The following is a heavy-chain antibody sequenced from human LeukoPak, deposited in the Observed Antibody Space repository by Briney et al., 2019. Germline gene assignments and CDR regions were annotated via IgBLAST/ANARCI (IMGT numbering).Heavy chain of an antibody. J-gene: IGHJ4*02. Sequence: GGSLRLSCAASGFTFSTYGMHWVRQAPGKGLEWVGFIRSNTYGGTTEYVASVTGRFTISRDDSKRIAYLQMNNLKTEDTAVYYCGHSFGFVWGRGTLVTVSS. CDR3: GHSFGFV. D-gene: IGHD5-18*01. CDR1: GFTFSTYG. V-gene: IGHV3-49*04. CDR2: IRSNTYGGTT.